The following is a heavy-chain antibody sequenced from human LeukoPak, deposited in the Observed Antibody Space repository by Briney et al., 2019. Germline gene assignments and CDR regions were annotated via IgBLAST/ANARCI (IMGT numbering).Heavy chain of an antibody. CDR3: AREPDGTSQLDY. CDR2: ISYDGSNK. V-gene: IGHV3-30*04. J-gene: IGHJ4*02. D-gene: IGHD1-1*01. Sequence: PGRSLRLSCAASGFTFSSYAMHWVRQAPGKGLEWVAVISYDGSNKYYVDSVKGRFTISRDNSKNTLYLQMNSLRAEDTAVYYCAREPDGTSQLDYWGQGTLVTVSS. CDR1: GFTFSSYA.